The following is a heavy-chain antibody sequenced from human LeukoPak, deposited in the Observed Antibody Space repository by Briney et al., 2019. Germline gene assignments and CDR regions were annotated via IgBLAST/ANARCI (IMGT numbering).Heavy chain of an antibody. Sequence: SETLSLTCTVSGGSNSSYYWSWIRQPPGKGLEWIGYIYYSGSTNYNPSLKSRVTISVDTSKNQFSLKLSSVTAADTAVYYCASYSYYYDSSGYFDYWGQGTLVTVSS. CDR3: ASYSYYYDSSGYFDY. CDR2: IYYSGST. D-gene: IGHD3-22*01. J-gene: IGHJ4*02. CDR1: GGSNSSYY. V-gene: IGHV4-59*01.